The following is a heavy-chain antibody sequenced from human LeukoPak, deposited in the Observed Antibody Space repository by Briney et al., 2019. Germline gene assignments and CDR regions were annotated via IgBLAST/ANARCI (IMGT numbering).Heavy chain of an antibody. V-gene: IGHV4-34*01. J-gene: IGHJ4*02. CDR2: INHSGST. CDR3: VSESSEHIWPSGFGY. CDR1: GGSFSGYY. D-gene: IGHD5-12*01. Sequence: SETLSLTCAVYGGSFSGYYWSWIRQPPGKGLEWIGEINHSGSTNYNPSLKSRVTISVDTSKNQFSLKLSSVTAADTAVYYCVSESSEHIWPSGFGYWGQGTLVTVSS.